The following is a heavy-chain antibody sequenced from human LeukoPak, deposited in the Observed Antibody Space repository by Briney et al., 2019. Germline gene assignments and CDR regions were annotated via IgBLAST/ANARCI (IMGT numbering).Heavy chain of an antibody. CDR1: GFTFSSYG. CDR2: IRYDGSNK. D-gene: IGHD3-9*01. J-gene: IGHJ4*02. Sequence: GGSLRLSCAASGFTFSSYGMHWVRQAPGKGLEWVAFIRYDGSNKYYADSVKGRFTISRDNSKNTLYLQMNSLRAEDTAVYYCAKDRNVYYDILTGYGDYWGQGTLVTVSS. CDR3: AKDRNVYYDILTGYGDY. V-gene: IGHV3-30*02.